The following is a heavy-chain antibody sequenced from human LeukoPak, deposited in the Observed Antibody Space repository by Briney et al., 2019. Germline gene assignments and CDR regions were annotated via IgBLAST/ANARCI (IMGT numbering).Heavy chain of an antibody. CDR2: IIPIFGTA. D-gene: IGHD1-7*01. CDR1: GGTFSSYA. V-gene: IGHV1-69*13. J-gene: IGHJ5*02. Sequence: GASVKVPCKASGGTFSSYAISWVRQAPGQGLEWMGGIIPIFGTANYAQKFQGRVTITADESTSTAYMELSSLRSEDTAVYYCARDPGLELHPQDNWFDPWGQGTLVTVSS. CDR3: ARDPGLELHPQDNWFDP.